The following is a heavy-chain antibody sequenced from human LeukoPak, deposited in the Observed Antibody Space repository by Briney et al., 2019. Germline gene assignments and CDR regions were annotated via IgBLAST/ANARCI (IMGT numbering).Heavy chain of an antibody. CDR1: GYTFTSYG. CDR3: ARDVFDFWSGLFNGGQNPYYYYGMDV. J-gene: IGHJ6*02. V-gene: IGHV1-18*01. D-gene: IGHD3-3*01. Sequence: ASVTVSCKASGYTFTSYGISWVRQAPGQGLEWMGWISAYNGNTNYAQKLQGRVTMTTDTSTSTAYMELRSLRSDDPAVYYCARDVFDFWSGLFNGGQNPYYYYGMDVWGQGTTVTVSS. CDR2: ISAYNGNT.